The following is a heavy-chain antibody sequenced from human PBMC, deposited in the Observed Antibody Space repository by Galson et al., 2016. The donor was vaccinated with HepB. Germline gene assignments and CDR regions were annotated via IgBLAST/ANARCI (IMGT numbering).Heavy chain of an antibody. D-gene: IGHD6-13*01. CDR1: GYTFTNYG. CDR2: INPYNGNT. V-gene: IGHV1-18*04. J-gene: IGHJ6*03. Sequence: SVKVSCKASGYTFTNYGISWVRQAPGQGLQWMGWINPYNGNTNYVQKLQGRVTMTTDTSTSIAYMELRSLRSDDTAIYYCARCHQDSTSSYGTSYYYYYNDVWGKGTTVTVSS. CDR3: ARCHQDSTSSYGTSYYYYYNDV.